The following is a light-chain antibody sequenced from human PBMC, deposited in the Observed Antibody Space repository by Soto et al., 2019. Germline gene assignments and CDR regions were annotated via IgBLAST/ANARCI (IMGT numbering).Light chain of an antibody. J-gene: IGLJ2*01. CDR3: SSYAGSNNVV. Sequence: QSVLTQPPSASGSPGQSVTISCTGTSSDVGGYNYVSWYQQHPGKAPKLIIYEVSQRPSGVPDRFSGSKSGNTASLIVSGLQAEDEAVYHCSSYAGSNNVVLGGGTQLTVL. CDR2: EVS. CDR1: SSDVGGYNY. V-gene: IGLV2-8*01.